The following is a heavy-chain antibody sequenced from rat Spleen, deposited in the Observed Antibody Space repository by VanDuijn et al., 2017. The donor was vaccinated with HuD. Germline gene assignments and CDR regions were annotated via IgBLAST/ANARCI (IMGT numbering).Heavy chain of an antibody. CDR3: ARHSNWGFDY. CDR1: GFTFSDHY. D-gene: IGHD5-1*01. J-gene: IGHJ2*01. Sequence: EVQLVESDGGLVQPGRSLKLSCAASGFTFSDHYMAWVRQAPTKGLEWVATISHDGGNTYYRDSLKGRFPISRDNAKSTLYLQMDSLRSEDTATYYCARHSNWGFDYWGQGVLVTVSS. V-gene: IGHV5-29*01. CDR2: ISHDGGNT.